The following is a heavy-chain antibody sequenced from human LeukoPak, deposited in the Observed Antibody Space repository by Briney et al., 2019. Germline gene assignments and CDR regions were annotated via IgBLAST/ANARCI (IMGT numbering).Heavy chain of an antibody. V-gene: IGHV3-48*02. CDR1: GFTFSSNS. CDR2: IGTSSRSI. CDR3: AFRGFDY. Sequence: PGGSLRLSCAASGFTFSSNSMNWVRQAPGKGLEWVSYIGTSSRSIYYADSVKGRFTISRDNAKNSLYLQMNSLRDEDTAVYYCAFRGFDYWGQGTLVTVSS. J-gene: IGHJ4*02.